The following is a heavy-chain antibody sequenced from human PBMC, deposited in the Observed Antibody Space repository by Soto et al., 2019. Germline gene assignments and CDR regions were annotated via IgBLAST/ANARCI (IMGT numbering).Heavy chain of an antibody. J-gene: IGHJ4*02. D-gene: IGHD6-13*01. CDR2: IHSTGNFF. CDR1: GFTFSNYE. CDR3: AREDIPADGPFDY. Sequence: PVGSLRLSCAASGFTFSNYEINLVRQAPGKGLEWVSYIHSTGNFFHCAGSVKGRFTISRDDAKNSAYLQMNSLRAEDTALYYCAREDIPADGPFDYWGPGILVTVSS. V-gene: IGHV3-48*03.